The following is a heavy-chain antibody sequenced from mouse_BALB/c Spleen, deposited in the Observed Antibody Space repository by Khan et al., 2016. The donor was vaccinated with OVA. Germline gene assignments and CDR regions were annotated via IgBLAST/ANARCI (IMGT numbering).Heavy chain of an antibody. J-gene: IGHJ2*01. V-gene: IGHV1-7*01. CDR1: GYTFTSYW. Sequence: QVQLKQSGAELAKPGASVKMSCKASGYTFTSYWMHWIKQRPGQGLEWIGYINPTSGYTESNQKFKDKATLNADKSSSTAYMERSRRTSDDSAVYYCARDRIDYWGQGTALTVSS. CDR3: ARDRIDY. CDR2: INPTSGYT.